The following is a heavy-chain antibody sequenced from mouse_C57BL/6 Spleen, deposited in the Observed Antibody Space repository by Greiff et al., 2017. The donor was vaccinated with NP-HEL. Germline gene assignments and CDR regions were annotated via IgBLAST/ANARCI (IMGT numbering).Heavy chain of an antibody. CDR2: INPGSGGT. Sequence: QVQLKQSGAELVRPGTSVKVSCKASGYAFTNYLIEWVKQRPGQGLEWIGVINPGSGGTNYNEKFKGKATLTADKSSSTAYMQLSSLTSEDSAVYFCARSTTVVASGYWGQGTTLTVSS. CDR1: GYAFTNYL. V-gene: IGHV1-54*01. CDR3: ARSTTVVASGY. J-gene: IGHJ2*01. D-gene: IGHD1-1*01.